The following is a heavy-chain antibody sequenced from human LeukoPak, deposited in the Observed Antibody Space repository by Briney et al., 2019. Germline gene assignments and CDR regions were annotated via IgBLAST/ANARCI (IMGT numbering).Heavy chain of an antibody. CDR1: GYTFTSYA. D-gene: IGHD6-13*01. V-gene: IGHV1-69*13. J-gene: IGHJ4*02. Sequence: GASVKVSCKASGYTFTSYAMHWVRQAPGQRLEWMGGIIPFLGTANYAQKFQGRVTITADESTSTAYMEPSSLRSEDTAVYYCARPGYSSNWAFDYWGQGTLVTVSS. CDR2: IIPFLGTA. CDR3: ARPGYSSNWAFDY.